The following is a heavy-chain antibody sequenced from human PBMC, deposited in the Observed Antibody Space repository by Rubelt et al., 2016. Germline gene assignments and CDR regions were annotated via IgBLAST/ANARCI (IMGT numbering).Heavy chain of an antibody. CDR2: NYAGDSAT. V-gene: IGHV5-51*01. Sequence: EVQLVQSGAEVKKPGESLKISCKGSGYSFASYWIAWVRQLPGKGLEWMGINYAGDSATRYNPSLHGQGPMSAHQSNNTTYLHGSILKASDTAMYYCARFSGPLLSHNWFDPWGQGTLVIVSS. CDR1: GYSFASYW. D-gene: IGHD1-26*01. CDR3: ARFSGPLLSHNWFDP. J-gene: IGHJ5*02.